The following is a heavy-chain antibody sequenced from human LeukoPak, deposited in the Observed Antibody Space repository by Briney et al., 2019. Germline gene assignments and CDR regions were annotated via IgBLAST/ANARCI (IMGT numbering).Heavy chain of an antibody. CDR2: IFYSGTT. CDR3: ARDSLRGYSDPFIY. V-gene: IGHV4-59*01. J-gene: IGHJ4*02. CDR1: GGSISSYY. Sequence: SGTLSLTCTVSGGSISSYYWSWIRQPPGKGLEWIGFIFYSGTTNYNPSLKSRVTISVDTSKNQFSLKLSSVTAADTAVYYCARDSLRGYSDPFIYWGQGTLVTVSS. D-gene: IGHD5-18*01.